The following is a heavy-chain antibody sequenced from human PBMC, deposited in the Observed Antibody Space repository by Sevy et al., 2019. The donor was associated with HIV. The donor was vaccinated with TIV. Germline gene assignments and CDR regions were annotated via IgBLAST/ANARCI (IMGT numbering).Heavy chain of an antibody. V-gene: IGHV3-49*03. CDR2: IRSKDYGGAT. Sequence: GGYLRLSCTGSGFTFGDYAMSWFRQAPGMGLEWVGFIRSKDYGGATEYAAYVKGRFTISRDDSKSIADLQMNSLKTEDTAVYYCTRGYYYDSSGYSDYWGQGTLVTVSS. J-gene: IGHJ4*02. D-gene: IGHD3-22*01. CDR1: GFTFGDYA. CDR3: TRGYYYDSSGYSDY.